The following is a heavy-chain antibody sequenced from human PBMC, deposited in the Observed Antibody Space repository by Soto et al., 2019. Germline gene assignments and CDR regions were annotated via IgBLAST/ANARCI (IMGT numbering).Heavy chain of an antibody. J-gene: IGHJ5*02. D-gene: IGHD3-10*01. CDR2: ISHSGST. CDR3: ARRSVLLWFGESIERGNWFDP. V-gene: IGHV4-34*01. CDR1: GGSFSGYY. Sequence: SETLSLTCAVYGGSFSGYYWSWIRQPPGKGLEWIGEISHSGSTNYNPSLKSRVTISVDTSKNQFSLKLSSVTAADTAVYYCARRSVLLWFGESIERGNWFDPWGQGTLVTVSS.